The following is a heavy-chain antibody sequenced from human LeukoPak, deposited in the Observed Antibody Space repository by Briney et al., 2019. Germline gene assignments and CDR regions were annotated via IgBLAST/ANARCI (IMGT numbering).Heavy chain of an antibody. CDR1: GFTFINAW. Sequence: GGSLRLPCAASGFTFINAWMNWVRQAPGKGLEWVGRIKSKTDGGTTDYAAPVKGRFTISRDDSKNTLYLQMNSLKTEDTAVYYCARDRSCTGGSCYMDVWGRGTTVTVSS. V-gene: IGHV3-15*01. J-gene: IGHJ6*03. D-gene: IGHD2-15*01. CDR2: IKSKTDGGTT. CDR3: ARDRSCTGGSCYMDV.